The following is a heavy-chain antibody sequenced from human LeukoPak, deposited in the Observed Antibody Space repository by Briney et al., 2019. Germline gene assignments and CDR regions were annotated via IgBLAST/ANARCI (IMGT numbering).Heavy chain of an antibody. CDR2: IGDSRGST. J-gene: IGHJ5*02. V-gene: IGHV3-23*01. D-gene: IGHD6-13*01. Sequence: GGSLRLSCAASGFTFSSYGMSWVRQAPGKGLEWVSSIGDSRGSTYYADSVKGRFTISRDNSKNTLYPQMNSLRAEDTAVYYCAKAPAGPEYSSSWKFGYNWFDPWGQGTLVTVSS. CDR1: GFTFSSYG. CDR3: AKAPAGPEYSSSWKFGYNWFDP.